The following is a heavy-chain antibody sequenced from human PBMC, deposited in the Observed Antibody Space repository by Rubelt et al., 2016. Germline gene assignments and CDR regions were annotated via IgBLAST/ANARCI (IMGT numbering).Heavy chain of an antibody. V-gene: IGHV3-20*03. CDR2: INWNGGST. J-gene: IGHJ4*02. CDR3: VRDGATSSWRAGGGYFDS. Sequence: QAPGKGLEWVSGINWNGGSTGYADSVKGRFTISRDNAKNSLYLQMNSLRAEDTALYYCVRDGATSSWRAGGGYFDSWGQGTLVTVSS. D-gene: IGHD6-13*01.